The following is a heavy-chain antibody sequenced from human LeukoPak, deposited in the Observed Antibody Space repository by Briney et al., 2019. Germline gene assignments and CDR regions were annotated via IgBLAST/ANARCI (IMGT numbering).Heavy chain of an antibody. CDR1: GFTVSSNY. CDR3: AGTSSSWSNYYYYGMDV. CDR2: VYSGGST. V-gene: IGHV3-66*01. D-gene: IGHD6-13*01. J-gene: IGHJ6*02. Sequence: GGSLRLSCAASGFTVSSNYMSWVRQAPGKGLEWVSVVYSGGSTYYADSVKGRFTISRDNSKNTLYLQTNSLRAEDTAVYYCAGTSSSWSNYYYYGMDVWGQGTTVTVSS.